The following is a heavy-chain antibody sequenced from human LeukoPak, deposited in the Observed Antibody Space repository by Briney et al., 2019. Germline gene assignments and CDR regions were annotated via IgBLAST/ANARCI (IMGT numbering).Heavy chain of an antibody. J-gene: IGHJ4*02. V-gene: IGHV3-23*01. CDR1: GFTFSSYA. Sequence: PGGSLRLSCAASGFTFSSYAMSWVRQAPGKGLEWVSVISGSGGSTYYADSVKGRFTISRDNSKNTLYLQMNSLRAEDTAVYYCAKDYGDYPSSFDYWGQGTLVTVSS. CDR3: AKDYGDYPSSFDY. CDR2: ISGSGGST. D-gene: IGHD4-17*01.